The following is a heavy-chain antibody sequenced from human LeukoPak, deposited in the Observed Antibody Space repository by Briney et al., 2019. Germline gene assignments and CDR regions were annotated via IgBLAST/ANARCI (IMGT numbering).Heavy chain of an antibody. Sequence: GGSLRLSCVVSGFPFHFYELNWVRQAPGKGVEWVSNIGASGTTRYYADSVKGRFSISRDNAKSSLYLQVNSLRVEDTAVYYCSLLAVASDFDYWGQGALVTVSS. D-gene: IGHD6-19*01. CDR2: IGASGTTR. CDR1: GFPFHFYE. CDR3: SLLAVASDFDY. J-gene: IGHJ4*02. V-gene: IGHV3-48*03.